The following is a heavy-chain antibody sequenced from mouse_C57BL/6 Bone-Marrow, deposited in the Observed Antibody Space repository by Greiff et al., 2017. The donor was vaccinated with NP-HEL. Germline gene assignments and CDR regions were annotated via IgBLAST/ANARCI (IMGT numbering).Heavy chain of an antibody. CDR1: GFNIKNTY. V-gene: IGHV14-3*01. D-gene: IGHD1-1*01. J-gene: IGHJ1*03. CDR3: ARWSPTVVPHWYFDV. Sequence: EVKLMESVAELVRPGASVKLSCTASGFNIKNTYMHWVKQRPEQGLEWIGRIDPANGNTKYAPKFQGKATITADTSSNTAYLQLSSLTSEDTAIYYCARWSPTVVPHWYFDVWGTGTTVTVSS. CDR2: IDPANGNT.